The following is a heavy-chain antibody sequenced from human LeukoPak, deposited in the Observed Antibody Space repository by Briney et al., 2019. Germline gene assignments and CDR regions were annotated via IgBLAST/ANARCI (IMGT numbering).Heavy chain of an antibody. CDR2: IYYSGST. J-gene: IGHJ5*02. CDR3: ARVRYYGWGSYYPRFDP. Sequence: SETLSLTCTVSGGSISSYYWSWIRQPPGKGLEWIGYIYYSGSTNYNPSLKSRVTISVDTSKNQFSLKLSSVTAADTAVYYCARVRYYGWGSYYPRFDPWGQGTRVTVSS. CDR1: GGSISSYY. D-gene: IGHD3-10*01. V-gene: IGHV4-59*01.